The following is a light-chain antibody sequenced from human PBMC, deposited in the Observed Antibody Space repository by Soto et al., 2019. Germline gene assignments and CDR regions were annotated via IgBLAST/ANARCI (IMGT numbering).Light chain of an antibody. V-gene: IGKV3-20*01. CDR1: QSVSSTY. J-gene: IGKJ3*01. CDR2: GAS. Sequence: EIVLTQSPDTLSLSPGERATLSCRASQSVSSTYLAWFQQKPGQTPRLLISGASSRATGIPERFSGSGSGTDFTLTISXXXXXDFAVYWCQLYGSSXXFTFGXGTXXDX. CDR3: QLYGSSXXFT.